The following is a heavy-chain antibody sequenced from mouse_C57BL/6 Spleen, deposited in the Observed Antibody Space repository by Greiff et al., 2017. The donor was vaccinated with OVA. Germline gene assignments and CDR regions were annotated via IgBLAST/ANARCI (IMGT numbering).Heavy chain of an antibody. CDR3: TGNWARFAY. V-gene: IGHV5-17*01. J-gene: IGHJ3*01. D-gene: IGHD4-1*01. CDR2: ISSGSSTI. Sequence: EVQLQESGGGLVKPGGSLKLSCAASGFTFSDSGMYWVRQAPEKGLEWVAYISSGSSTIYYADTVKGRFTISRDNAKNTLFLQMTSLRSEATAKYSCTGNWARFAYWGQGTLVTVSA. CDR1: GFTFSDSG.